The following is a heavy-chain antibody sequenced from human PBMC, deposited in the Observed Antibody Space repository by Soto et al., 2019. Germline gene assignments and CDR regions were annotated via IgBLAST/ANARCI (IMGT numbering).Heavy chain of an antibody. D-gene: IGHD6-19*01. Sequence: EVQLLESGGGLVQPGGSLRLSCAASGFTFSSYAMSWVRQAPGKGLEWVSAISGSGGSTYYADSVKGRFTISRDNSKNTLYLQMNSLRAEDTAVYYCAKDPQAQWLTYNLCDPGGQGTLVTVSS. CDR2: ISGSGGST. V-gene: IGHV3-23*01. CDR3: AKDPQAQWLTYNLCDP. J-gene: IGHJ5*02. CDR1: GFTFSSYA.